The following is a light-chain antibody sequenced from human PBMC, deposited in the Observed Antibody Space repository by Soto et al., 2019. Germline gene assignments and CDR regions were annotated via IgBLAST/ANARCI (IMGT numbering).Light chain of an antibody. J-gene: IGKJ4*01. CDR1: QDIRNY. CDR2: DVS. Sequence: DIQMTQSPSSLSASVGDRVTITCQASQDIRNYLNWYQQKPGKAPNLLIYDVSNLRAGVPSRFSGSGSGTEFTFTTSSLQPEDIATFYCQHYDHPPPLSFGGGTKVEIK. CDR3: QHYDHPPPLS. V-gene: IGKV1-33*01.